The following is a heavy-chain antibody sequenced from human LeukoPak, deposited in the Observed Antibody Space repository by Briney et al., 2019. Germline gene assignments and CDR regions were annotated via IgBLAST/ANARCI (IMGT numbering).Heavy chain of an antibody. CDR3: ASFGGPFDP. Sequence: SETLSLTSTVSGGSISSGTYSWVWIRQPPGKGLEWIGSMYYSGSSSYNASLRSRVTISADASKNQVSLKLSSVTAADTAVYYSASFGGPFDPWGQGTLVTVSS. D-gene: IGHD3-3*01. CDR2: MYYSGSS. V-gene: IGHV4-39*01. CDR1: GGSISSGTYS. J-gene: IGHJ5*02.